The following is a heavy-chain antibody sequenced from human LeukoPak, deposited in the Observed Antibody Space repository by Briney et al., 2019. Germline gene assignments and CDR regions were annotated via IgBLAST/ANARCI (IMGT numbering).Heavy chain of an antibody. CDR3: AREAGGWFGAYNWFDP. D-gene: IGHD3-10*01. Sequence: SETLSLTCAVYGGSFSGYYWSWIRQPPGKGLEWIGEINHSGSTNYDPSLKSRVTISVDTSKNQFSLKLSSVTAADTAVYYCAREAGGWFGAYNWFDPWGQGTLVTVSS. CDR2: INHSGST. V-gene: IGHV4-34*01. CDR1: GGSFSGYY. J-gene: IGHJ5*02.